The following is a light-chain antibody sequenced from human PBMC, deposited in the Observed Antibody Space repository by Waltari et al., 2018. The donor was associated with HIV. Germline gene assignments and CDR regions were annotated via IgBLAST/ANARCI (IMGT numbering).Light chain of an antibody. Sequence: DIQLTQSPSFLSASVGDRVTMTCRASQGIRSYLAWYQQKPGNAPNLLIYAASTLQSGVPSRFSGSESGTEFTLTISSLQPEDFATYSYQQLNEYPWTFGQGTKVEMK. J-gene: IGKJ1*01. V-gene: IGKV1-9*01. CDR1: QGIRSY. CDR3: QQLNEYPWT. CDR2: AAS.